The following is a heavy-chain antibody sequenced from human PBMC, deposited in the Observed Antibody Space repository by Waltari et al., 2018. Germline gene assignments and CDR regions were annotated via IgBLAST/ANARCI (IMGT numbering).Heavy chain of an antibody. CDR1: GFSFSVYA. CDR2: ISTGSDTI. J-gene: IGHJ4*02. D-gene: IGHD2-2*01. CDR3: ASLYAY. Sequence: EVHLVESGGGLVRPGESLRLSCAASGFSFSVYAMNWVHQAPGKGLEWVAYISTGSDTIQYADSVKGRFTISRDDATNSLYLHMNRLRAEDSAVYYCASLYAYWGQGTLVSVSS. V-gene: IGHV3-48*01.